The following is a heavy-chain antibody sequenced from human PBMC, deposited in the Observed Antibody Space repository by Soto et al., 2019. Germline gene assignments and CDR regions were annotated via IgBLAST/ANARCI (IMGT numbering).Heavy chain of an antibody. CDR1: GGSISSGDYY. Sequence: QVQLQESGPGLVKPSQTLSLTCTVSGGSISSGDYYWSWIRQPPGKGLEWIGYIYYSGSTYYNPSLKSRVYISGDPSKNQVPLKLSSLTAADTAVYYCARGSYYYDCSGYYHYWGQGTLVTVSS. J-gene: IGHJ4*02. CDR3: ARGSYYYDCSGYYHY. CDR2: IYYSGST. D-gene: IGHD3-22*01. V-gene: IGHV4-30-4*01.